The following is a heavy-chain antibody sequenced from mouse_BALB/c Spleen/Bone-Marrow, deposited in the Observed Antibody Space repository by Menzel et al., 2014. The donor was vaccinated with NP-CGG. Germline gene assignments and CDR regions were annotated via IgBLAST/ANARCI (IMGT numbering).Heavy chain of an antibody. D-gene: IGHD2-2*01. CDR1: GYSFTTYW. V-gene: IGHV1-61*01. CDR2: IHPSDSET. J-gene: IGHJ3*01. Sequence: VQLVESGAELVRPGASVKLSCKTSGYSFTTYWMNWVKQRPGQGLEWIGMIHPSDSETKLNQKFKDKATLTVGKSSNTAYMQLNSPTSEDSAVYYCTRGDGYGGFAYWGQGTLVTVSA. CDR3: TRGDGYGGFAY.